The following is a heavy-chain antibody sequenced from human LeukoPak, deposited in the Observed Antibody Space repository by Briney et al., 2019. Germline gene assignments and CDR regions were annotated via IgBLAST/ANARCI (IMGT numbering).Heavy chain of an antibody. Sequence: SETLSLTCTVSGDSISSGDYYWSWIRQPPGKGLEWIGYIYYSGSTYYNPSLKSRVTISVDTSKNQFSLKLSSVTAADTAVYYCARGETHGSGSSKHDYWGQGTLVTVSS. V-gene: IGHV4-30-4*01. D-gene: IGHD3-10*01. CDR2: IYYSGST. CDR1: GDSISSGDYY. J-gene: IGHJ4*02. CDR3: ARGETHGSGSSKHDY.